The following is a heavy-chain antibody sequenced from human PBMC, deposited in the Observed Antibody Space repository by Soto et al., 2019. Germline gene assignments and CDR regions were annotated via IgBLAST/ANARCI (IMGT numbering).Heavy chain of an antibody. V-gene: IGHV5-10-1*01. J-gene: IGHJ4*02. D-gene: IGHD5-12*01. CDR1: GYSFTSYW. Sequence: GESLKISCKGSGYSFTSYWISWVRQMPGKGLEWMGRIDPSDSYTNYSPSFQGHVTISADKSISTAYLQWSSLKASDTAMYYCARQDGYNQNFDYWGQGTLVTVSS. CDR3: ARQDGYNQNFDY. CDR2: IDPSDSYT.